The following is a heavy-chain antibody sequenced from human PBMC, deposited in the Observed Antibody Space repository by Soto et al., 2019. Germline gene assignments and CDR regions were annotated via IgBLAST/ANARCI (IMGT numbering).Heavy chain of an antibody. CDR3: ARDVGFDYVN. J-gene: IGHJ4*02. D-gene: IGHD3-16*01. Sequence: EVQLVESGGGLVQPGGSLRISCAVSGFSMRNYWMRWVRQAPGKGLEWVASIKEDGSEIYYVESVRGRFTISRDSAENALHLLMNSLSAEDTGVYFCARDVGFDYVNWGQGTLVTVSS. CDR1: GFSMRNYW. CDR2: IKEDGSEI. V-gene: IGHV3-7*01.